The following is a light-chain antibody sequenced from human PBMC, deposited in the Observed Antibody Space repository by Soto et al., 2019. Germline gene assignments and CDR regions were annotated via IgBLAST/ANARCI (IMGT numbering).Light chain of an antibody. CDR3: QQYHTYPQT. V-gene: IGKV1-16*01. CDR1: QDIGPY. J-gene: IGKJ2*01. CDR2: GAY. Sequence: DIQMTQSPSSLSASVGDIVTITCRSRQDIGPYLAWFQQKPGKDPKSLIYGAYKWHSGVPSRFSGSGSETDFTLTITSLQSEDFATYYCQQYHTYPQTFGQGTRLEI.